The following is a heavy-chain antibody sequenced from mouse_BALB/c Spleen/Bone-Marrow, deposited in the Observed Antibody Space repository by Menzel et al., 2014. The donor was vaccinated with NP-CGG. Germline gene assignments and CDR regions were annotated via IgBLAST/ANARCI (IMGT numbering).Heavy chain of an antibody. V-gene: IGHV1-67*01. CDR3: ARGIYYDSTWFAY. CDR1: GYTFTDYA. Sequence: VQLQQSGPELVRPGVSVKISCKGSGYTFTDYAMHWAKQSHAKSLEWIGVISTYSGNTSYNQKFKGKATMTVDKSSSTAYMELARLTSEDSAIYYCARGIYYDSTWFAYWGQGTLVTVSA. J-gene: IGHJ3*01. D-gene: IGHD2-4*01. CDR2: ISTYSGNT.